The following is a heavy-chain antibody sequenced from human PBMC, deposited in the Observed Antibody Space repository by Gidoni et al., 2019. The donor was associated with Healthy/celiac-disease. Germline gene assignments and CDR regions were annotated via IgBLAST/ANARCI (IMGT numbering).Heavy chain of an antibody. CDR1: GYTFPRYG. V-gene: IGHV1-18*01. CDR3: ARDRDYDFGSGYQYYFDY. Sequence: QVQLVHPGAEVKNPGASVQVSCKASGYTFPRYGLSWVRQAPGQGLEWMGWISAYNGNTNNAQKLQGRVTRTTDTSTSTAYMELRRLRSDDTAVYYCARDRDYDFGSGYQYYFDYWGQGTLVTVSS. D-gene: IGHD3-3*01. CDR2: ISAYNGNT. J-gene: IGHJ4*02.